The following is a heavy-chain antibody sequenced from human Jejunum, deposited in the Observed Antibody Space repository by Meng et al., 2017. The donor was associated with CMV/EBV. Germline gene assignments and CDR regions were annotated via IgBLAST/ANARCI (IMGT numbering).Heavy chain of an antibody. J-gene: IGHJ4*02. CDR2: INDDGTWS. Sequence: SCAASESTFGGCWMSGVRQAPGKGLEWVANINDDGTWSQYVDSVKGRFIISRDNAQNSLYLQMNSLIVDYTAMYFCEGGDGYWGRGTLVTVSS. CDR3: EGGDGY. V-gene: IGHV3-7*04. CDR1: ESTFGGCW.